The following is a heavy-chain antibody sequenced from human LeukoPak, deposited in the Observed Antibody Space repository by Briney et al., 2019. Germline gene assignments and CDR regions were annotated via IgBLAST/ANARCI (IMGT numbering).Heavy chain of an antibody. Sequence: GGSLRLSCAASGFTFSSYAMHWVRQAPGKGLEWVAVISYDGSNKYYADSVKGRFTVSRDNSKNTLYLQMSSLRAEDTAIYYCARGWIQAWFHFDYWGQGILVTVSS. CDR2: ISYDGSNK. CDR3: ARGWIQAWFHFDY. V-gene: IGHV3-30*14. CDR1: GFTFSSYA. J-gene: IGHJ4*02. D-gene: IGHD5-18*01.